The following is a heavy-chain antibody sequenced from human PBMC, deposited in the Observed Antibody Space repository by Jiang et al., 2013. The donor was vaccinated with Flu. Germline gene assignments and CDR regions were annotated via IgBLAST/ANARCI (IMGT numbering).Heavy chain of an antibody. J-gene: IGHJ1*01. CDR2: IHYSGTT. CDR3: ATRSCSSSSCPGAEYFQH. CDR1: GGSITSSNYY. V-gene: IGHV4-39*01. Sequence: TCTVSGGSITSSNYYWGWIRQPPGKGLEWIGSIHYSGTTYNNPPLKSRVTLSVDTSKNQISLKLSSVTAADTAVYYCATRSCSSSSCPGAEYFQHWGQGTLVTVSS. D-gene: IGHD2-2*01.